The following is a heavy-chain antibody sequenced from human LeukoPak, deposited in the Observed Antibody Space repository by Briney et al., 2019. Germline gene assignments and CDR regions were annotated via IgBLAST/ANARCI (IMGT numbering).Heavy chain of an antibody. Sequence: SETLSLTCTVSSGSISSGDYYWSWIRQPPGKGLEWIGYIYYSGSTYYNPSLKSRVTISVDTSKNQFSLKLSSVTAADTAVYYCARDGSSSWYFDYWGQGTLVTVSS. CDR1: SGSISSGDYY. CDR2: IYYSGST. CDR3: ARDGSSSWYFDY. V-gene: IGHV4-30-4*01. J-gene: IGHJ4*02. D-gene: IGHD6-13*01.